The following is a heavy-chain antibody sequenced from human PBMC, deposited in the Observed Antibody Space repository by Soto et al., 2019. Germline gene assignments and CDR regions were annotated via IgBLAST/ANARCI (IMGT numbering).Heavy chain of an antibody. Sequence: SETLSFTCTFSGFSISSYYWSWIRQPPGKGLEWIGNVYYSGSTNYNPSLKSRVTISVDTSKNQFSLKLSSVTAADTAVYYCLRGYSGYDFTYWGQGILVTVSS. CDR1: GFSISSYY. D-gene: IGHD5-12*01. V-gene: IGHV4-59*01. CDR2: VYYSGST. J-gene: IGHJ4*02. CDR3: LRGYSGYDFTY.